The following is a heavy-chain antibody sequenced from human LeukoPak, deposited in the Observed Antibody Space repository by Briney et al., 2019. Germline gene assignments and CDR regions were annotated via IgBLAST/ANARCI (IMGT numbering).Heavy chain of an antibody. J-gene: IGHJ4*02. CDR2: INHSAST. CDR3: ARLVGATDYLDY. V-gene: IGHV4-34*01. D-gene: IGHD1-26*01. CDR1: GGSFSGYY. Sequence: SETLSLTCAIYGGSFSGYYWSWIRQPPGKGLEWIGEINHSASTNYNPSLKSRVTISVDTSKNQFSLKLSSVTAADTAVYYCARLVGATDYLDYWGQGTLVTVSS.